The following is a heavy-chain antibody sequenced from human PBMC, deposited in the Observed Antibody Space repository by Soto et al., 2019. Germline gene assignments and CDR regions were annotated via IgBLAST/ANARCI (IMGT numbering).Heavy chain of an antibody. CDR1: GFTFSDYH. V-gene: IGHV3-11*01. CDR2: ISSSGSTI. J-gene: IGHJ6*03. Sequence: QVQLVESGGGLVKPGGSLRLSCAASGFTFSDYHMSWIRQAPGKGLEWVSYISSSGSTIYYADSVKGRFTISRDNAKNSLYLQMNSLRAEDTAVYYCARDSHLNYYYYYYMDVWGKGTTVTVSS. CDR3: ARDSHLNYYYYYYMDV.